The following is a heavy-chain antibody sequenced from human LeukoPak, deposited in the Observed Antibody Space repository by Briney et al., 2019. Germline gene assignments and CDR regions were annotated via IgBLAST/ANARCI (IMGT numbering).Heavy chain of an antibody. J-gene: IGHJ4*02. CDR1: GFTFSSSG. V-gene: IGHV3-30*18. D-gene: IGHD4-17*01. Sequence: GGSLRLSCAASGFTFSSSGMHWVRQAPGKGLEWVAVISYDGSNKYYADSVKGRFTFSRDNSKNTLYLQMNSLRAEDTAVYYCAKDRYGDYPDYWGQGTLVTVSS. CDR2: ISYDGSNK. CDR3: AKDRYGDYPDY.